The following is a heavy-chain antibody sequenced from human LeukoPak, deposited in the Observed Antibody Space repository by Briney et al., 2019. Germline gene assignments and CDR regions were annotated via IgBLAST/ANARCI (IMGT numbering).Heavy chain of an antibody. CDR3: ARVDYYYDMDV. CDR2: MSHSGST. Sequence: SGTLSLTCAVSAGSISSRNWWSWVRQSPGKGLEWFGEMSHSGSTNYNPSLESRVTMSVDKSKNQFSLKLSSVTAADTAVYYCARVDYYYDMDVWGQGTTVTVSS. J-gene: IGHJ6*02. V-gene: IGHV4-4*02. CDR1: AGSISSRNW.